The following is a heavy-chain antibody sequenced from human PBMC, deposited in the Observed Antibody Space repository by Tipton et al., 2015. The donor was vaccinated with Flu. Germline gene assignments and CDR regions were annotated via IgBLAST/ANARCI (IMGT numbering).Heavy chain of an antibody. J-gene: IGHJ2*01. D-gene: IGHD6-19*01. CDR2: ISAYNGNT. CDR3: ARWPGLAVAGSNWYFDL. V-gene: IGHV1-18*01. Sequence: QMQLVQSGAEVKKPGASVKVSCKASGYTFTSYGISWVRQAPGQGLEWMGWISAYNGNTNYAQKLQGRVTMTTDTSTSTAYMELRSLRSDDTAVYYCARWPGLAVAGSNWYFDLWGRGPLVTVSS. CDR1: GYTFTSYG.